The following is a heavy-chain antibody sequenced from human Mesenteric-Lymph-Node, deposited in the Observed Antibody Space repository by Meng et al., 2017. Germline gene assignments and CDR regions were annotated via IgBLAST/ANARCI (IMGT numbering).Heavy chain of an antibody. CDR3: ARRNLYCSSTSCPFDY. J-gene: IGHJ4*02. Sequence: GESLKISCKASGYTFTYYWIAWVRQMPGKGLEWMGIIYPGDSDTRYSPSFQGQVTISADKSISTAYLQWSSLKASDTAMYYCARRNLYCSSTSCPFDYWGQGTLVTVSS. D-gene: IGHD2-2*01. CDR2: IYPGDSDT. CDR1: GYTFTYYW. V-gene: IGHV5-51*01.